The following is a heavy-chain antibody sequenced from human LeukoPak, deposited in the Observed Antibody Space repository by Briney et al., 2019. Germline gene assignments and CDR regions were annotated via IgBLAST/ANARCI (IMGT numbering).Heavy chain of an antibody. CDR2: IYYSGST. CDR1: GGSISSSSYY. D-gene: IGHD5-18*01. V-gene: IGHV4-39*01. J-gene: IGHJ4*02. CDR3: ARGYGYGYVIPKTFDY. Sequence: SETLSLTCTVSGGSISSSSYYWGWIRQPPGKGLEWIGSIYYSGSTYYNPSLKSRVTISVDTSKNQFSLKLSSVTAADTAVYYCARGYGYGYVIPKTFDYWGQGTLVTVSS.